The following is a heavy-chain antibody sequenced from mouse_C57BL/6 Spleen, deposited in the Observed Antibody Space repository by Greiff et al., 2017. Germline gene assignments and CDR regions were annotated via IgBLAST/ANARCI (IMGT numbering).Heavy chain of an antibody. V-gene: IGHV1-82*01. J-gene: IGHJ3*01. CDR2: IYPGDGDT. CDR1: GYAFSSSW. Sequence: QVQLQQSGPELVKPGASVKISCKASGYAFSSSWMNWVKQRPGKGLEWIGRIYPGDGDTNYKGKFTGKATLTADKSSSTAYMLLCGVTSEDSAVYFCARGSIRSFAYWGQGTLVTVSA. CDR3: ARGSIRSFAY.